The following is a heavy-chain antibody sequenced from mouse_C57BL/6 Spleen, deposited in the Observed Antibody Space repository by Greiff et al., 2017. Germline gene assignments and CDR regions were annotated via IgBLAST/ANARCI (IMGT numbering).Heavy chain of an antibody. J-gene: IGHJ4*01. CDR2: IDPETGGT. CDR1: GYTFTDYE. CDR3: TRRDYDGSRSRYYYAMDY. V-gene: IGHV1-15*01. Sequence: VQLQESGAELVRPGASVTLSCKASGYTFTDYEMHWVKQTPVHGLEWIGAIDPETGGTAYNQKFKGKAILTADKSSSTAYMELRSLTSEDSAVYYCTRRDYDGSRSRYYYAMDYWGQGTSVTVSS. D-gene: IGHD1-1*01.